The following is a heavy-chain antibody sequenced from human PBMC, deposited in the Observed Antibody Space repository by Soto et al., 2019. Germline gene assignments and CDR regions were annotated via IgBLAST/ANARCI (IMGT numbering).Heavy chain of an antibody. Sequence: AGGSLRLSCAASRFTFRNYGMAWVRQAPGKGLEWVSAISGSGDSSYYADSVKDRFTISRDNPTNTLYLQMNNLRAEDTAVYYCAKVGIGMFSHKHHFDHWGQGTQVTVSS. CDR3: AKVGIGMFSHKHHFDH. D-gene: IGHD2-2*03. J-gene: IGHJ4*02. CDR2: ISGSGDSS. V-gene: IGHV3-23*01. CDR1: RFTFRNYG.